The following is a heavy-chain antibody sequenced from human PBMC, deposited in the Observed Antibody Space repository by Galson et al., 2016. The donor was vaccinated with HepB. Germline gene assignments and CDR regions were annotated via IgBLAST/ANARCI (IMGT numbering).Heavy chain of an antibody. V-gene: IGHV1-2*02. CDR3: ARSRRPILGDGHFDF. CDR2: INPNNGGT. CDR1: GYTFTGSY. Sequence: SVKVSCKASGYTFTGSYIHWVRQAPGQGFEWMGWINPNNGGTNSALKFQGRVAMTRDTSITTAYMELNRLKSDDTAVYYCARSRRPILGDGHFDFWGQGTLVTVSS. D-gene: IGHD2-2*02. J-gene: IGHJ4*02.